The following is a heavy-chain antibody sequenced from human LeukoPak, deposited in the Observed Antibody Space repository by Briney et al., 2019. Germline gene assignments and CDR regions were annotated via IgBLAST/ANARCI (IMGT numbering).Heavy chain of an antibody. D-gene: IGHD1-26*01. J-gene: IGHJ4*02. Sequence: PSETLSLTCTVSGGSISSGGYYWSWIRQHPGKGLEWIGYIYYSGSTYYNPSLKSRITISVDTSKNQFSLKLSSGTAADTAVYYCARGVGGSYLYFDSWGQGTLVTVSS. CDR2: IYYSGST. CDR3: ARGVGGSYLYFDS. CDR1: GGSISSGGYY. V-gene: IGHV4-31*03.